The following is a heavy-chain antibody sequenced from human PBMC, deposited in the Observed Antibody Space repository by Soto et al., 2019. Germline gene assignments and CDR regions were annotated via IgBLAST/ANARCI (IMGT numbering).Heavy chain of an antibody. V-gene: IGHV3-23*01. CDR1: GFTFSSYA. J-gene: IGHJ4*02. Sequence: GGSLRLSCAASGFTFSSYAMSWVRQAPGKGLEWVSAISGSGGSTYYADSVKGRFTISRDNSKNTLYLQMNSLRAEDTAVYYCARERPKYYDILTGYYMGPYFDYWGQGTLVTVSS. D-gene: IGHD3-9*01. CDR2: ISGSGGST. CDR3: ARERPKYYDILTGYYMGPYFDY.